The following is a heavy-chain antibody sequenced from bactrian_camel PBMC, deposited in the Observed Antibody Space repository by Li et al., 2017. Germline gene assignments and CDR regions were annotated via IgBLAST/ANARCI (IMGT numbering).Heavy chain of an antibody. CDR3: AAGPWYTDEYKY. V-gene: IGHV3-2*01. Sequence: VQLVESGGGLVQPEESLRLSCAASGYTFSNYWMYWVCQAPGKGLEWVASIYTYGSYTYYADSVKGRFTISRDNAKNMLYLQMISLESEDTALYYCAAGPWYTDEYKYWGQGTQVTVS. J-gene: IGHJ4*01. CDR1: GYTFSNYW. CDR2: IYTYGSYT. D-gene: IGHD6*01.